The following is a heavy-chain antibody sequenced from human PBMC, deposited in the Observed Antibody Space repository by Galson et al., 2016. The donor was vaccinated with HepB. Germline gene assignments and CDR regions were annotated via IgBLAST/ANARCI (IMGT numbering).Heavy chain of an antibody. CDR3: ARGGDYASWFDP. CDR2: INSDGSST. V-gene: IGHV3-74*01. D-gene: IGHD4-17*01. Sequence: QAPGKGLVWVSRINSDGSSTSYADSVKGRFTISRDNAKNTLYLQMNSLRAEDTAVYYCARGGDYASWFDPWGQGTLVTVSS. J-gene: IGHJ5*02.